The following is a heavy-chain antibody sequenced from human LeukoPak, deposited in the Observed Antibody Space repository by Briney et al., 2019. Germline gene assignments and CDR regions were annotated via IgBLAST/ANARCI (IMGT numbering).Heavy chain of an antibody. CDR2: LYYSGRT. D-gene: IGHD1-1*01. V-gene: IGHV4-38-2*02. CDR1: GYSISSGYY. CDR3: ARVRRELERIGDYYYYMDV. Sequence: PSETLSLTCTVSGYSISSGYYWGGIRQPPGKGLEGIGSLYYSGRTYYNPSLKSRVTILVDTSKNQFSLELSSVTAADTAVYYCARVRRELERIGDYYYYMDVWGKGTTVTVSS. J-gene: IGHJ6*03.